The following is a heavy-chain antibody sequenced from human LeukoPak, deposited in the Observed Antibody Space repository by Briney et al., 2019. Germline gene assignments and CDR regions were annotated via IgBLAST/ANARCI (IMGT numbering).Heavy chain of an antibody. J-gene: IGHJ4*02. CDR1: GFIFRNYA. D-gene: IGHD5-12*01. CDR3: VREERGLAIDY. V-gene: IGHV3-64*02. Sequence: GGSLRLTCAASGFIFRNYAMHWVRQAPGKGLEYVSAISSSGDNTYYGDSVKGRFTISGDNSKNTLSLQMSSLRVEDTAAYYCVREERGLAIDYWGQGTLVTVSS. CDR2: ISSSGDNT.